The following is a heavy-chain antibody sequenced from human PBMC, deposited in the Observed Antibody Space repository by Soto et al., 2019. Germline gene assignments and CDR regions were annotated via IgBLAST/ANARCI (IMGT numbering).Heavy chain of an antibody. CDR2: IYHSGST. V-gene: IGHV4-30-2*01. CDR3: ARGGDFWSGYSFEY. J-gene: IGHJ4*02. D-gene: IGHD3-3*01. CDR1: CGSISSGGYS. Sequence: SETLSLTCAVSCGSISSGGYSWSWIRQPPGKGLEWIGYIYHSGSTYYNPSLKSRVTISVDRSKNQFSLKLSSVTAADTAVYYCARGGDFWSGYSFEYWGQGTLVTVSS.